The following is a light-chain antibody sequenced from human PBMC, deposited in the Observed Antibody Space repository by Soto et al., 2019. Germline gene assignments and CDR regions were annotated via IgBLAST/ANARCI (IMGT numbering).Light chain of an antibody. V-gene: IGKV1-39*01. CDR1: QSISIY. CDR2: AAS. J-gene: IGKJ1*01. CDR3: QQSYTTLGT. Sequence: DFQMTQSPSSLSASVGDRVTITCRASQSISIYLNWYQQKPGKAPKLLIYAASSLQSGVPSRFSASGSGTDFTLTIISLQPEDFATYYCQQSYTTLGTFGQGTKVEIK.